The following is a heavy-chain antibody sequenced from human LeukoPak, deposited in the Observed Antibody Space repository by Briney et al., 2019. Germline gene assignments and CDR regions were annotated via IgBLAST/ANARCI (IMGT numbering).Heavy chain of an antibody. V-gene: IGHV7-4-1*02. D-gene: IGHD2-2*01. CDR2: INTNTGNP. CDR3: AREYRYCSSTSCYYFAFDI. CDR1: GYTFIGYY. Sequence: ASVKVSCKASGYTFIGYYMHWVRQAPGQGLEWMGWINTNTGNPTYAQGFTGRFVFSLDTSVSTAYLQISSLKAEDTAVYYCAREYRYCSSTSCYYFAFDIWGQGTMVTVSS. J-gene: IGHJ3*02.